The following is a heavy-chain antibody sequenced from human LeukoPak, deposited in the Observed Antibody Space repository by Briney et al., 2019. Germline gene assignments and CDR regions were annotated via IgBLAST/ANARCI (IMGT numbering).Heavy chain of an antibody. CDR3: ATLPGGYSSGWHGAFDI. J-gene: IGHJ3*02. Sequence: ASVKVSCKASGYTFTDYYIHWVRQAPGQGLEWMGWIVTNSGGTNYAQKFQGRVTMTRDTSITTAYMELSRLRSDDTAVYYCATLPGGYSSGWHGAFDIWGQGTMVTVSS. V-gene: IGHV1-2*02. CDR1: GYTFTDYY. D-gene: IGHD6-19*01. CDR2: IVTNSGGT.